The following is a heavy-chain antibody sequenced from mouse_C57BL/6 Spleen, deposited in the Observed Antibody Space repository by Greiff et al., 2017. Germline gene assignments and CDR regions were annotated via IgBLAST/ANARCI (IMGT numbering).Heavy chain of an antibody. Sequence: EVKVVESGGGLVKPGGSLKLSCAASGFTFSDYGMHWVRQAPEKGLEWVAYISSGSSTIYYADTVKGRFTISRDNAKNTLFLQMTSLRSEDTAMYYCAREDYYGSSHWGQGTTLTVSS. D-gene: IGHD1-1*01. CDR2: ISSGSSTI. CDR1: GFTFSDYG. V-gene: IGHV5-17*01. CDR3: AREDYYGSSH. J-gene: IGHJ2*01.